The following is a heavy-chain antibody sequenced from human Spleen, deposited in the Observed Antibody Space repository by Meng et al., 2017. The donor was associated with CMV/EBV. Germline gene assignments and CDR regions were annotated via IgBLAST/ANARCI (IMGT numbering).Heavy chain of an antibody. CDR1: GGSIRSYY. CDR3: ARSYCTSTSCRHYYYYGKAV. J-gene: IGHJ6*02. Sequence: SETLSLTCTVSGGSIRSYYWSWIRQPPGKGLEWIGYIYYSGSTNYNPSLKSRVTISVDTSKNHFSLKLSSVTAADTAVYYCARSYCTSTSCRHYYYYGKAVWGQGTTVTVSS. V-gene: IGHV4-59*01. CDR2: IYYSGST. D-gene: IGHD2-2*01.